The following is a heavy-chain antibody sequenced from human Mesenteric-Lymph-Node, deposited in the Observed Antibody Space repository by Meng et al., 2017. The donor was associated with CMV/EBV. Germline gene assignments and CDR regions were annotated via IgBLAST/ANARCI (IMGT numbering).Heavy chain of an antibody. J-gene: IGHJ5*02. CDR1: RASVRSGFYY. CDR3: ARDLGGGRVDP. D-gene: IGHD1-26*01. CDR2: IYYSGST. V-gene: IGHV4-61*01. Sequence: GPLRLSCIVSRASVRSGFYYWSWIRQPPGKGLEWVGYIYYSGSTNYNPSLKSRVTISVDTSKNQFSLKLSSVTAADTAVYYCARDLGGGRVDPWGQGTLVTVSS.